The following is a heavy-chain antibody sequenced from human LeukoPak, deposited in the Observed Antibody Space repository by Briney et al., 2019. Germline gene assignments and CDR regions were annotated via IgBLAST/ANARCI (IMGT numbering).Heavy chain of an antibody. Sequence: GGSLGLSCAASGFTFSRYDLSWVRQAPGKGLECVSTISRGVGSTYYAGSVKGRFTISRDNSKNTLYLQMNNLRADDTAVYYCVKKGQADDDGKPDWGQGTLVTVSS. CDR1: GFTFSRYD. V-gene: IGHV3-23*01. CDR3: VKKGQADDDGKPD. J-gene: IGHJ4*02. CDR2: ISRGVGST. D-gene: IGHD1-1*01.